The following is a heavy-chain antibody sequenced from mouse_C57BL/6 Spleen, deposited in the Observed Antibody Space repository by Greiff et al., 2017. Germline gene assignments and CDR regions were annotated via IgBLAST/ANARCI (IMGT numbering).Heavy chain of an antibody. CDR2: IYPGSGST. Sequence: QVQLQQPGAELVKPGASVKMSCKASGYTFTSYWITWVKQRPGQGLEWIGDIYPGSGSTYYNEKFKSKATLTIDTSSSTAYMQLSSLTSEDSTVYDCARYGTHAMDYWGQGTSVTVSS. V-gene: IGHV1-55*01. J-gene: IGHJ4*01. D-gene: IGHD4-1*01. CDR3: ARYGTHAMDY. CDR1: GYTFTSYW.